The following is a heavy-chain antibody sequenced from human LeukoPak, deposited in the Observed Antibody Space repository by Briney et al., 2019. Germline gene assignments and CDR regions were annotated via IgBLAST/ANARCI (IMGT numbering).Heavy chain of an antibody. D-gene: IGHD3-22*01. V-gene: IGHV4-4*07. CDR1: GGSIGSYY. CDR3: ARGSQGYDSSGYHWFDY. Sequence: PSETLSLTCTVSGGSIGSYYWSWIRQPAGKGLEWIGRIYTSGSTNYNPSLKSRVTMSVDTSKNQFSLKLGSVTAADTAVYYCARGSQGYDSSGYHWFDYWGQGTLVTVSS. J-gene: IGHJ4*02. CDR2: IYTSGST.